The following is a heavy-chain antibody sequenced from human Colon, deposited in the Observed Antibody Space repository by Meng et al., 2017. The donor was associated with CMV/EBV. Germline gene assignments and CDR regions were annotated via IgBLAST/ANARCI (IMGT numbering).Heavy chain of an antibody. Sequence: GGPLSLSGAAPGFKLMSYTMNWVRQAPGKGLEWVSSIDTRSTSIKYADSVKGRFTISRDNARNSLYLQMNSLRVEDTAVYYCATAGGYSNSVFGVDPWGQGTLVTVSS. J-gene: IGHJ5*02. CDR3: ATAGGYSNSVFGVDP. CDR1: GFKLMSYT. D-gene: IGHD4-11*01. CDR2: IDTRSTSI. V-gene: IGHV3-21*01.